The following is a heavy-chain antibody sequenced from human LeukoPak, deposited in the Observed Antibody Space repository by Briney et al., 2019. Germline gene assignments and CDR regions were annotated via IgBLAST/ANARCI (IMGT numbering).Heavy chain of an antibody. CDR3: AKQEGWDLGNYYAYH. CDR1: GFTFKNYA. V-gene: IGHV3-23*01. CDR2: IFGDGGGN. J-gene: IGHJ5*02. Sequence: PGGSLRLSCTASGFTFKNYATSCVRHPPGRGLGWMSTIFGDGGGNYYADSVRGRFTMSREHSKTTLYLQMNSLRGGETAVDCCAKQEGWDLGNYYAYHWGRGTLVTVSS. D-gene: IGHD1-26*01.